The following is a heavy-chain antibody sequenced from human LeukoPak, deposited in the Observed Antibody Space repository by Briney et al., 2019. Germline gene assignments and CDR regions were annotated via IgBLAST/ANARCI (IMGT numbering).Heavy chain of an antibody. Sequence: SETLSFTGTVSGGSISDNYWSWIRQPPGKGLEWIGDAYYSGHTNYNSSLKSRVTMSLDTAKSQFSLRLSSVTAADTAVYFCARHPFATPFDYWGPGTLVTVSS. V-gene: IGHV4-59*08. J-gene: IGHJ4*02. CDR1: GGSISDNY. CDR3: ARHPFATPFDY. D-gene: IGHD2-15*01. CDR2: AYYSGHT.